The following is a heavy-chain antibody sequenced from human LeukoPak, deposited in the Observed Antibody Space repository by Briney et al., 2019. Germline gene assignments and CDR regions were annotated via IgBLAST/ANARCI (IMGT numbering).Heavy chain of an antibody. D-gene: IGHD3-10*01. CDR1: GGSINDAS. V-gene: IGHV4-59*01. CDR3: ARVGTYYRSLDS. Sequence: PSETLSLTCTVSGGSINDASWNWIRQPPGRGLEWIGYIYHSGGTKYNPSLKSRVTISLDTSKNQFSLKLSSVTAADTAVYYCARVGTYYRSLDSWGQGTLVTVSS. CDR2: IYHSGGT. J-gene: IGHJ4*02.